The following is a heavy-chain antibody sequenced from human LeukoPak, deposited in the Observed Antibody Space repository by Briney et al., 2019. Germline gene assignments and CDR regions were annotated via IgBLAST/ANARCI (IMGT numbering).Heavy chain of an antibody. Sequence: GGSLKISCKGSGYSFTSYWIGWVRQMPGKGLERMGIIYPGDSDTRYSPSFQGQVTISADKSISTAYLQWSSLKASDTAMYYCARSLFRGYSGYDLYYFDYWGQGTLVTVSS. CDR3: ARSLFRGYSGYDLYYFDY. J-gene: IGHJ4*02. V-gene: IGHV5-51*01. CDR1: GYSFTSYW. CDR2: IYPGDSDT. D-gene: IGHD5-12*01.